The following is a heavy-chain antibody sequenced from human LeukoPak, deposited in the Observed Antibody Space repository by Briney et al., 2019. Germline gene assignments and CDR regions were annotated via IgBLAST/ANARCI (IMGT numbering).Heavy chain of an antibody. CDR3: ARDPHYYDSSGYSGWFDP. J-gene: IGHJ5*02. CDR2: IYYSGST. CDR1: GGSISSYY. D-gene: IGHD3-22*01. Sequence: SETLSLTCTVSGGSISSYYWSWIRQPPGKGLEWIGYIYYSGSTNYNPSLKSRVTISVDTSKNQFSLKLSSVTAADTAVYYCARDPHYYDSSGYSGWFDPWGQGTLVTVSS. V-gene: IGHV4-59*01.